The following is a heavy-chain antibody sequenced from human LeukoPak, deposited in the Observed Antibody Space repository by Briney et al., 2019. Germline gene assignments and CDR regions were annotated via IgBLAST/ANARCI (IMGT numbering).Heavy chain of an antibody. J-gene: IGHJ4*02. D-gene: IGHD3-3*01. CDR1: GFTFSSSA. CDR2: ISASGGST. CDR3: AKEGTYYDFWSGYPNADTVPDY. Sequence: PGGSLRLSCAASGFTFSSSAMSWVRQVPGKGLEWVSGISASGGSTSYADSVRGRFTISRDNSKNTLYLQMNSLRAEDTAVYYCAKEGTYYDFWSGYPNADTVPDYWGQGTLVTVSS. V-gene: IGHV3-23*01.